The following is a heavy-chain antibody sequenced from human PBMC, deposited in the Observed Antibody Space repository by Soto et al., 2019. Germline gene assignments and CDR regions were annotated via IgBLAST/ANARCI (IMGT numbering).Heavy chain of an antibody. D-gene: IGHD6-13*01. CDR3: VKDSSRSYYLDH. J-gene: IGHJ4*02. V-gene: IGHV3-23*01. Sequence: EVPLLESGGALVQPGGSLRLACAASGFTFNNFAMSWVRHAPGKGLEWVSGSTASGSFTYYAASVKGRFTISRDNRKNTLSMQIDSLRGENTASYYCVKDSSRSYYLDHWGPGILVTDSS. CDR2: STASGSFT. CDR1: GFTFNNFA.